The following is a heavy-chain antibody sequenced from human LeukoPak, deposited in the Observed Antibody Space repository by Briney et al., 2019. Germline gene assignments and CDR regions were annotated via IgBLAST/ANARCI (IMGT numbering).Heavy chain of an antibody. CDR3: ARTNNYAFDI. CDR1: GFTFSSYA. Sequence: GGSLRLSCAASGFTFSSYAMHWVRQAPGKGLERVAVISYDGSNKYYADSVKGRFTISRDNSKNTLYLQMNNLRAEDTAVYYCARTNNYAFDIWGLGTMVTVSS. CDR2: ISYDGSNK. V-gene: IGHV3-30-3*01. D-gene: IGHD5-24*01. J-gene: IGHJ3*02.